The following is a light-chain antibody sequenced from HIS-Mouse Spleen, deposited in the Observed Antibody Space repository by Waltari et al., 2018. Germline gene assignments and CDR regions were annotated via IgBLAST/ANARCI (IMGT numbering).Light chain of an antibody. J-gene: IGLJ2*01. Sequence: QSALTQPPSASGSPGQSVTISCTGTSSHAGGYNYRSWYQQHPGKAPKLMIYEVSKRPSGVPDRFSGSKSGNTASLTVSGLQAEDEADYYCSSYAGSNNVVFGGGTKLTVL. V-gene: IGLV2-8*01. CDR1: SSHAGGYNY. CDR3: SSYAGSNNVV. CDR2: EVS.